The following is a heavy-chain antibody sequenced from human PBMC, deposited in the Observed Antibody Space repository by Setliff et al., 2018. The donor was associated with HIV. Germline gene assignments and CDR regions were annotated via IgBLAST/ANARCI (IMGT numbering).Heavy chain of an antibody. Sequence: SETLSLTCTVSGGSISSGNYYWSWIRQPAGKGLEWIGHISTSGRTNYNPSLMSRLTISVDTSKNQFSLKLSSVTAADTAVYHCARADNYYYDSGAFKSGLDAFDIWGQGAMVTVSS. J-gene: IGHJ3*02. V-gene: IGHV4-61*09. CDR1: GGSISSGNYY. CDR2: ISTSGRT. D-gene: IGHD3-22*01. CDR3: ARADNYYYDSGAFKSGLDAFDI.